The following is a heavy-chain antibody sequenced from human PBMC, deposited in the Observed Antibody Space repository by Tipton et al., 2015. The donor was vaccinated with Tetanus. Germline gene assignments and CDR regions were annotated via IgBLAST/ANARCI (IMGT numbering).Heavy chain of an antibody. V-gene: IGHV5-51*01. CDR2: IYPGDSDT. D-gene: IGHD7-27*01. CDR1: GYNFNLYW. J-gene: IGHJ2*01. CDR3: ARRLGPYTGDQIWHFDL. Sequence: QSGPEVKKAGESLKISCQGSGYNFNLYWIAWVRQMPGKGLEWMGIIYPGDSDTTYSPSFQGQVTISADRSISTAYLQWSSLKASDTAVFFCARRLGPYTGDQIWHFDLWGRGTLVTVSS.